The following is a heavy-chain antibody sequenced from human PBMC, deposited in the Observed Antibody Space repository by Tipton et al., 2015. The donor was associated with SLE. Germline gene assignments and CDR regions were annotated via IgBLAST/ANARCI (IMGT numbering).Heavy chain of an antibody. CDR1: GFTFSSYS. V-gene: IGHV3-21*04. CDR3: AKANETAAAPGY. D-gene: IGHD6-13*01. Sequence: SLRLSCAASGFTFSSYSMNWVRQAPGKGLEWVSSISSSSSYIYYADSVKGRFTISRDNAKNSLYLQMNSLRAEDTALYYCAKANETAAAPGYWGQGTLVTVSS. CDR2: ISSSSSYI. J-gene: IGHJ4*02.